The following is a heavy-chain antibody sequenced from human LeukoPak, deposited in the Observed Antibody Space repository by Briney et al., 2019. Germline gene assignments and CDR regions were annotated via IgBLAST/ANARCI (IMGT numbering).Heavy chain of an antibody. Sequence: GESLKISCKGSGYSFTSYWIGWVRQMPGQGLEWMGIIYPGDSDTSYSPSFQGQVTISADKSISTAYLQWSSLKASDTALYYCARHLTYYDILTGPVPSYCFDYWGQGTLVTVSS. CDR3: ARHLTYYDILTGPVPSYCFDY. V-gene: IGHV5-51*01. CDR2: IYPGDSDT. J-gene: IGHJ4*02. D-gene: IGHD3-9*01. CDR1: GYSFTSYW.